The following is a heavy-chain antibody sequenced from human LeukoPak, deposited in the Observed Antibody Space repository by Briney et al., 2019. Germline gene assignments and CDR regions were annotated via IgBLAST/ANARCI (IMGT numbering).Heavy chain of an antibody. J-gene: IGHJ4*02. V-gene: IGHV3-23*01. CDR2: ITKYDGRL. CDR1: GFGVHTFA. Sequence: GGSLRLSCAVSGFGVHTFAMSWVRQAPGKGLEWLASITKYDGRLYYADSVRGRFTISRDTSQNELYLQMNSLRVDDSAIYYCAKDHSADGWPTFEYWGRGTLITVSS. D-gene: IGHD5-24*01. CDR3: AKDHSADGWPTFEY.